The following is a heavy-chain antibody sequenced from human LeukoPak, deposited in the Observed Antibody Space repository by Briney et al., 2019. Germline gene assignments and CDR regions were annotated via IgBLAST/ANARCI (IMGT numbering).Heavy chain of an antibody. Sequence: GRSLRLSCPASGFTISSDAMNCASQAPGKGLEWVSYILTRGSHIHYADSVRGRFSISRDTAKNSLYLQMNSLRAEDTAVYYCARGGSSRSLAHWGEGTLVSVSS. V-gene: IGHV3-48*03. D-gene: IGHD2-15*01. CDR1: GFTISSDA. CDR3: ARGGSSRSLAH. J-gene: IGHJ4*02. CDR2: ILTRGSHI.